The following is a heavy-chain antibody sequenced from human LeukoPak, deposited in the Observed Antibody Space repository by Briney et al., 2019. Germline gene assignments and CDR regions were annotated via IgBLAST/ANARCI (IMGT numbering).Heavy chain of an antibody. J-gene: IGHJ6*03. CDR1: GGTFISYA. V-gene: IGHV1-69*01. CDR3: ASATAVTGRYYYYMDV. CDR2: IIPIFGTA. Sequence: ASVKVSCKASGGTFISYAISWVRQAPGQGLEWMGGIIPIFGTANYAQKFQGRVTITADESTSTAYMELSSLRSEDTAVYYCASATAVTGRYYYYMDVWGKGTTVTVSS. D-gene: IGHD4-23*01.